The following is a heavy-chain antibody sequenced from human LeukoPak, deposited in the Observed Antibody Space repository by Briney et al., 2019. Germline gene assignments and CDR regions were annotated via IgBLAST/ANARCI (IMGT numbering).Heavy chain of an antibody. CDR1: GFTFSSYS. J-gene: IGHJ6*03. Sequence: GGSLRLSCAASGFTFSSYSMNWVRQAPGKGLEWVSYISSSSSTIYYADSVKGRFTISRGNAKNSLYLQMNSLRAEDTAVYYCARKYSGSYYDYYYMDVWGKGTTVTVSS. CDR3: ARKYSGSYYDYYYMDV. CDR2: ISSSSSTI. D-gene: IGHD1-26*01. V-gene: IGHV3-48*01.